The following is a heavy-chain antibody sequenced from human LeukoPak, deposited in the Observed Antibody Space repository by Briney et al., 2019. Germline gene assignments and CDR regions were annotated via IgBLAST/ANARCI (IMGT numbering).Heavy chain of an antibody. Sequence: GGSLRLSCAASGFTFSSYWMHWVRQAPGKGLVWVSLIITDGSSTSYADSVKGRFTISRDNAKNTLYLQMNSLRAEDTALYYCAKGRGGYSSSWYGAWGQGTLVTVSS. D-gene: IGHD6-13*01. CDR2: IITDGSST. V-gene: IGHV3-74*01. CDR1: GFTFSSYW. CDR3: AKGRGGYSSSWYGA. J-gene: IGHJ5*02.